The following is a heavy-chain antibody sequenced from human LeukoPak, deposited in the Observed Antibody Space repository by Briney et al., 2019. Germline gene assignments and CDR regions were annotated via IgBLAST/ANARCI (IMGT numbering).Heavy chain of an antibody. CDR1: GYSFTSYW. CDR3: ARLGTAVVARFFDN. Sequence: GEALKISCMDSGYSFTSYWIAWVRQMPGKGLELRGSIYPGDSYTRYSPSFQGQVTISADKSISTAYLQWRGLKASDTAMYYCARLGTAVVARFFDNWGQGTLVTVSS. CDR2: IYPGDSYT. J-gene: IGHJ4*02. D-gene: IGHD5-18*01. V-gene: IGHV5-51*01.